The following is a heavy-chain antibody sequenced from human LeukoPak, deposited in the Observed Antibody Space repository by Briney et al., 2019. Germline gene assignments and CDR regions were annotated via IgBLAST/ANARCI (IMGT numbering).Heavy chain of an antibody. CDR3: ARYYYDSFGSPDY. D-gene: IGHD3-22*01. J-gene: IGHJ4*02. V-gene: IGHV1-2*02. CDR2: INPNSGGT. CDR1: GYTFTCYY. Sequence: EASVKVSCKASGYTFTCYYMHWVRQAPGQGLEWMGWINPNSGGTNYAQKFQGRVTMTRDTSISTAYMELSRLRSDDTAVYYCARYYYDSFGSPDYWGQGTLVTVSS.